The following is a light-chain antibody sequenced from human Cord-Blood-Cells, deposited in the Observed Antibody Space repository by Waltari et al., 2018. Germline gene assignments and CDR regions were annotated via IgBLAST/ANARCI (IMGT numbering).Light chain of an antibody. CDR2: DAS. V-gene: IGKV3-11*01. CDR1: QSVSSY. Sequence: EIVLTQSPATLSLSPGERPTLSCRASQSVSSYLALYQQKPSQAPRLLIYDASNRATGIPARFRGSGSGTDFTLTISSLEPEDFAVYYCQQRSNWPPMYTFGQGTKLEIK. J-gene: IGKJ2*01. CDR3: QQRSNWPPMYT.